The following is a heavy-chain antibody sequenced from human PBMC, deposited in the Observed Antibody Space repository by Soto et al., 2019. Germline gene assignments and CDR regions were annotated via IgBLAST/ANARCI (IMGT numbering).Heavy chain of an antibody. CDR1: GGSISSGDYY. Sequence: QVQLQESGPGLVKPSQTLSLTCTVSGGSISSGDYYWGWIRQPPGKGLEWIGYIYYSGSTYYNPSLKSRVTISVDKSKNQFSLKQSSVTAADTAVYYCARGVDGDTAMVTRWVDPWGQGTPVTVSS. D-gene: IGHD5-18*01. CDR3: ARGVDGDTAMVTRWVDP. V-gene: IGHV4-30-4*01. CDR2: IYYSGST. J-gene: IGHJ5*02.